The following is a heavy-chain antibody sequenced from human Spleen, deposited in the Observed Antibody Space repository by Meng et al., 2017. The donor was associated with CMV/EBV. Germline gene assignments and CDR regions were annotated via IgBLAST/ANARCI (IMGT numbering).Heavy chain of an antibody. V-gene: IGHV4-30-4*08. Sequence: SETLSLTCNVSGGSISTSTSYWSWIRQPPGKGLEWIGYISYSGSTYYNPSLKSRVIISGDTSKNKFSLNLRSVTAADTAVYYCARDTYDYWSDYPVGAFDIWGQGTMVTVSS. CDR3: ARDTYDYWSDYPVGAFDI. J-gene: IGHJ3*02. CDR2: ISYSGST. CDR1: GGSISTSTSY. D-gene: IGHD3/OR15-3a*01.